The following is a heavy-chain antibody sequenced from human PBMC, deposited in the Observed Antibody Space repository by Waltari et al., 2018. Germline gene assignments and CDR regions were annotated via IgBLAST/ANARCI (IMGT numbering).Heavy chain of an antibody. CDR1: GGSISSYY. J-gene: IGHJ4*02. V-gene: IGHV4-59*01. CDR2: IYYSGST. CDR3: ARVKGRYFDWAREIFFDY. Sequence: QVQLQESGPGLVKPSETLSLTCTVSGGSISSYYWSWIRPPPGKGLEWIGYIYYSGSTNYNPSLKSRVTISVDTSKNQFSLKLSSVTAADTAVYYCARVKGRYFDWAREIFFDYWGQGTLVTVSS. D-gene: IGHD3-9*01.